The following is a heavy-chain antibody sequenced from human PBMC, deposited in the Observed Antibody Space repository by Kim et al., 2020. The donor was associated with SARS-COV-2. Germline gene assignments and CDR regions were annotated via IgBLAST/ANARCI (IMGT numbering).Heavy chain of an antibody. CDR1: GFTFSDYY. Sequence: GGSLRLSCAASGFTFSDYYMSWIRQAPGKGLEWVSYISSSSSYTNYADSVKGRFTISRDNAKNSLYLQMNSLRAEDTAVYYCARDRATKYCSSTSCSKDAFDIWGQGTMVTVSS. J-gene: IGHJ3*02. CDR2: ISSSSSYT. CDR3: ARDRATKYCSSTSCSKDAFDI. V-gene: IGHV3-11*06. D-gene: IGHD2-2*01.